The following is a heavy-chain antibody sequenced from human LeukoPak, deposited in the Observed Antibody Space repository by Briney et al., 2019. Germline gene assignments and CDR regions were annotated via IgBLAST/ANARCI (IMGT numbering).Heavy chain of an antibody. Sequence: GGSLRLSCAASGFTFSDYYMSWIRQTPGKGLECLSYIGPSGSTIYYADSVKGRFTISRDNAKNSPYLQMNSLRAEDTAVYYCARLDYGSGSIDYWGQGTLVTVSS. J-gene: IGHJ4*02. V-gene: IGHV3-11*04. CDR3: ARLDYGSGSIDY. CDR2: IGPSGSTI. D-gene: IGHD3-10*01. CDR1: GFTFSDYY.